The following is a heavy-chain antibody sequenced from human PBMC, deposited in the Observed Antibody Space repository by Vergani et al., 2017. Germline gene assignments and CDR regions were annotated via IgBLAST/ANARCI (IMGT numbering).Heavy chain of an antibody. J-gene: IGHJ5*02. CDR2: TYYRSKWYN. CDR1: GDGVSSNSAT. V-gene: IGHV6-1*01. CDR3: ARGVVPAGVDWFDP. D-gene: IGHD2-2*01. Sequence: QVQLQQSGPGLVKPSQTLSLTCAISGDGVSSNSATWNWIRQSPSRGLEWLGGTYYRSKWYNDYAVSVKSRITINPDTSKNQFSLQLNSVTPEDTAVYYCARGVVPAGVDWFDPWGQGTLVTDSS.